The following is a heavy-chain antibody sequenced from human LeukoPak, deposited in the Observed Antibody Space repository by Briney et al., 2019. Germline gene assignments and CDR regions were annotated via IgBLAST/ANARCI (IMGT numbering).Heavy chain of an antibody. CDR3: AKDRDGYYGSGSYYKYYYYGMDV. V-gene: IGHV3-23*01. CDR2: ISGSGGST. CDR1: GFTFSSYA. Sequence: GGSLRLSCAASGFTFSSYAMSWVRQAPGKGLEWVSAISGSGGSTYYADSVKGRFTISRDNSKNTLYLQMNSLRAEDTAAYYCAKDRDGYYGSGSYYKYYYYGMDVWGQGTTVTVSS. J-gene: IGHJ6*02. D-gene: IGHD3-10*01.